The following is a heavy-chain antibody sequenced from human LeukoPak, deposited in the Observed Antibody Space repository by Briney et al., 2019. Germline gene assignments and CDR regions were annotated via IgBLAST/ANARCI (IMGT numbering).Heavy chain of an antibody. D-gene: IGHD2-2*01. V-gene: IGHV1-2*06. CDR3: ARGPPAADVPFDY. CDR2: INPNTGGA. Sequence: ASVKVSCKASGFTFSDYYIHWVRQAPGQGLEWMGRINPNTGGASFAQKFRDRVTTTRDTSIYTAYMELSRLTYDDTAVYYCARGPPAADVPFDYWGQGTLVTVSS. CDR1: GFTFSDYY. J-gene: IGHJ4*02.